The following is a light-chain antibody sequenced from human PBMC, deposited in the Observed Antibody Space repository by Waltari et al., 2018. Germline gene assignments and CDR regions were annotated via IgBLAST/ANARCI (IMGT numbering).Light chain of an antibody. J-gene: IGLJ1*01. Sequence: SDELTQPPSVSVSPGQTARITCSGDALPKKYAHWYQQKSGQAPVVVIYEDNKRPSEIPERFSGSSSGTMATLTISGAQVEDEADYYCYSTDSSGLGVFGTRTKVTVL. CDR1: ALPKKY. CDR2: EDN. V-gene: IGLV3-10*01. CDR3: YSTDSSGLGV.